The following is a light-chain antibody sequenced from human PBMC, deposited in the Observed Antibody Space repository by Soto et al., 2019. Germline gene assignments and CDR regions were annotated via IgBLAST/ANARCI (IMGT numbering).Light chain of an antibody. J-gene: IGLJ2*01. CDR1: SSDIGGYKY. CDR3: SSYTSSSTLV. CDR2: DVT. Sequence: QAVVAQPASMSGSPGQSITISCTGTSSDIGGYKYASWYQQHPGKAPKLLIYDVTNRPSGVSNRFSGSRSGNTASLTISGLQADDEADYYCSSYTSSSTLVFGGGTEVTVL. V-gene: IGLV2-14*03.